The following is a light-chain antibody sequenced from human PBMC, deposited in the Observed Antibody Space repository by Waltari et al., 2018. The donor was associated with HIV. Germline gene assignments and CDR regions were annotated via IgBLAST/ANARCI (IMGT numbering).Light chain of an antibody. Sequence: DIVMTQSPDSLPVSLGETATINFTSRRSILYSSDNRNYLAWYQQKPRQPPKLLISWASTRESGVPDRFTGSGSGTDFTLTITGLQAEDVAVYHCQQYFRIPPTFGGGTKVEIK. CDR1: RSILYSSDNRNY. CDR3: QQYFRIPPT. V-gene: IGKV4-1*01. CDR2: WAS. J-gene: IGKJ4*01.